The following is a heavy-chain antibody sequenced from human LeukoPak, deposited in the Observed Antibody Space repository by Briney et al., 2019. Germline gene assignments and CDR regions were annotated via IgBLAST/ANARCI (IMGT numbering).Heavy chain of an antibody. J-gene: IGHJ4*02. V-gene: IGHV3-7*01. CDR1: GFRFSGYW. D-gene: IGHD3-22*01. CDR3: ARNPAYYYPDYFDY. CDR2: IKQDGSEN. Sequence: GGSLTLSCAASGFRFSGYWMSWLRQAPGKGLDWVAKIKQDGSENYYVDSVKGRFTISRDNAKNSLYLQMNSLRAADTAVYYCARNPAYYYPDYFDYWAQGTLVTVSS.